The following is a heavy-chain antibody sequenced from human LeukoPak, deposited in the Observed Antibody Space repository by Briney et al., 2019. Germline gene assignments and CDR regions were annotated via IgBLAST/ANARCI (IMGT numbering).Heavy chain of an antibody. J-gene: IGHJ3*02. Sequence: GGSLRLSCAASGFTFSSYSMNWVRQAPGKGLEWVSVIYSGGSTYYADSVKGRFTISRDNSKNTLYLQMDSLRAEDTAVYYCARDRSVAAAGAFDIWGQGTMVTVSS. D-gene: IGHD6-13*01. V-gene: IGHV3-66*01. CDR2: IYSGGST. CDR3: ARDRSVAAAGAFDI. CDR1: GFTFSSYS.